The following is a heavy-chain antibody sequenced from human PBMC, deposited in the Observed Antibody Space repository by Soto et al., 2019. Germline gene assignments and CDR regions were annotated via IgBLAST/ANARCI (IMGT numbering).Heavy chain of an antibody. D-gene: IGHD3-3*01. CDR2: TRNKANSYTT. V-gene: IGHV3-72*01. Sequence: GGSLRLSCAASGFTFSDHYMDWVRQAPGKGLEWVGRTRNKANSYTTEYAASVKGRFTISRDDSKNSLYLQMNSLKTEDTAVYYCARERYPITIFGVRDSGMDVWGQGTTVTVSS. CDR1: GFTFSDHY. J-gene: IGHJ6*02. CDR3: ARERYPITIFGVRDSGMDV.